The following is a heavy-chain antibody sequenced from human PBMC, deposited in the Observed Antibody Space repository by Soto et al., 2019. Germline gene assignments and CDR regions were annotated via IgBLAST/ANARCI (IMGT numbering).Heavy chain of an antibody. V-gene: IGHV1-18*01. J-gene: IGHJ4*02. CDR1: GYTFTSYG. Sequence: QVQLVQSGAEVKKPGASVKVSCKASGYTFTSYGISWVRQAPGQGLEWMGWISAYNGNTNYAQKLQGRVTMTTDTSKSKAYRELRSLRSDDTDGNYCAGESSSSCHDYWGQGTLVTVSS. CDR3: AGESSSSCHDY. D-gene: IGHD6-13*01. CDR2: ISAYNGNT.